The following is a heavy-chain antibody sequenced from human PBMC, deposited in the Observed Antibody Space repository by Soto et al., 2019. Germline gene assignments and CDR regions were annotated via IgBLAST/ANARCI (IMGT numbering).Heavy chain of an antibody. D-gene: IGHD3-10*01. CDR1: GGSISSGGYS. CDR3: ARGRLLWFGELLYEVGYFEY. CDR2: IYHSGST. Sequence: ASETLSLTCAVSGGSISSGGYSLSWIRQPPGKGLEWIGYIYHSGSTYYNPSLKSRVTISVDRSKNQFSLKLSSVTAADTAVYYCARGRLLWFGELLYEVGYFEYWGQGTLVTVSS. V-gene: IGHV4-30-2*01. J-gene: IGHJ4*02.